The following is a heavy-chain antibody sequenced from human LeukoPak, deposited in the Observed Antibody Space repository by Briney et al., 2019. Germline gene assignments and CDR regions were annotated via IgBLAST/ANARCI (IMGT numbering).Heavy chain of an antibody. CDR2: MNPNSGNT. D-gene: IGHD1-26*01. V-gene: IGHV1-8*03. J-gene: IGHJ4*02. CDR3: ARRRSGSYDYFDY. Sequence: ASVKVSCKASGYTFTSYDINWVRQATGQGLEWMGWMNPNSGNTGYAQKFQGRVTITRNTSISTAYMELSSLRSEDTAVYYCARRRSGSYDYFDYWGQGTLVTVSS. CDR1: GYTFTSYD.